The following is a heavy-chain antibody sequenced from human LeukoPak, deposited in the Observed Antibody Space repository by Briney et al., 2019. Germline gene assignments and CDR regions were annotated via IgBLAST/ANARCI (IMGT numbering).Heavy chain of an antibody. D-gene: IGHD3-22*01. Sequence: SETLSLTCTVSGGSISSYYWSWIRQPPGKGLEWIGYIYHSGSTNYNPSLKSRVTISVDTSKNQFSLKLSSVTAADTAVYYCARLAADSSGYRVDYGGQGTLVTVSS. CDR1: GGSISSYY. CDR3: ARLAADSSGYRVDY. J-gene: IGHJ4*02. V-gene: IGHV4-59*01. CDR2: IYHSGST.